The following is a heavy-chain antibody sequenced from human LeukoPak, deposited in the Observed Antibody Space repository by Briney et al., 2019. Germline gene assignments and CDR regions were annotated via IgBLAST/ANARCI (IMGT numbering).Heavy chain of an antibody. CDR2: IKQDGSEK. V-gene: IGHV3-7*05. D-gene: IGHD5-12*01. J-gene: IGHJ4*02. CDR1: GFTFSSNW. Sequence: PGGSLRLSCAASGFTFSSNWMSWVRQAPGKGLEWVANIKQDGSEKYYVDSVKGRFTISRDNAKNSLYLQMNSLRAEDTAVYYCASVDPGDYWGQGTLVTVSS. CDR3: ASVDPGDY.